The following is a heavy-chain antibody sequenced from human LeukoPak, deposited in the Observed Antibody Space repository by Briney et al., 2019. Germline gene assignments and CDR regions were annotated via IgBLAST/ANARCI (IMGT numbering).Heavy chain of an antibody. CDR2: IYSGGST. D-gene: IGHD3-10*01. J-gene: IGHJ4*02. CDR1: GFTVSSNY. Sequence: GGSLRLSCAASGFTVSSNYMSWVRQAPGKGLEWVSVIYSGGSTYYADSVKGRFTISRDNSKNTLYLQMNSLRAEDTAVYYCVTMVRGVIPYDYWGQGTLVTVSS. V-gene: IGHV3-53*01. CDR3: VTMVRGVIPYDY.